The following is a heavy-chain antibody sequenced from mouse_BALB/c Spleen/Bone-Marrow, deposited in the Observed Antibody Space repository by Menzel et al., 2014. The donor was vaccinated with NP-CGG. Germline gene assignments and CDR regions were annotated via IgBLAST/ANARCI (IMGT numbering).Heavy chain of an antibody. J-gene: IGHJ3*01. Sequence: EVKLVESGGGLVQPGGSLKLSCATSGFTFSDYYMYWVRQTPEKRLEWVAYISNGGGSTYYPDTVKGRFTISRDNAKNALYLQMSRLKSEDTAMYYCARHDDYRTWFAYWGQGTLVTVSA. CDR1: GFTFSDYY. D-gene: IGHD2-4*01. CDR2: ISNGGGST. V-gene: IGHV5-12*02. CDR3: ARHDDYRTWFAY.